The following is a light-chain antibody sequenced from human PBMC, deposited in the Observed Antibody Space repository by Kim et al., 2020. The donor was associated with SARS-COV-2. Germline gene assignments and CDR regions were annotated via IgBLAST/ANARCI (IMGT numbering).Light chain of an antibody. Sequence: GQSITISCTGTSSDVGGYDYVSWYQQHPGKAPILIIYHVINRPSGVSNRFSGSKSGNTASLTIPGLQAEDEADYYCSSYASSTSYVFGTGTKVTVL. CDR2: HVI. V-gene: IGLV2-14*03. CDR3: SSYASSTSYV. CDR1: SSDVGGYDY. J-gene: IGLJ1*01.